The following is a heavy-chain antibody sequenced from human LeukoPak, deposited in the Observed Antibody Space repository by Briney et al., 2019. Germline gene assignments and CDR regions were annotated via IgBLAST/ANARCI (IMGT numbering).Heavy chain of an antibody. CDR2: FDPEDGET. D-gene: IGHD3-22*01. V-gene: IGHV1-24*01. Sequence: ASVKVSCKVSGYTLTELSMHWVRQAPGKGLEWMGGFDPEDGETIYAQKFQGRVTMTEDTSTDTAYMELSGLRSEDTAVYYCATDPRGYYYDSSGYDYWGQGTLVTVSS. CDR3: ATDPRGYYYDSSGYDY. J-gene: IGHJ4*02. CDR1: GYTLTELS.